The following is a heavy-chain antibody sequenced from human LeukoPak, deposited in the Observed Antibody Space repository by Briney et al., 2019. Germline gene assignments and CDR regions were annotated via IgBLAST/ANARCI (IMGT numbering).Heavy chain of an antibody. CDR3: SKGRGSGTYSGDY. D-gene: IGHD3-10*01. Sequence: GGVPRLSCAASGITFSSHAMNWGRQAPGEGPEWVSAISGSGGSTFYADSVAGRFTISRDNSKNTLYLQLNYLRAEDTAVYYCSKGRGSGTYSGDYWGQGTLVTVSS. CDR2: ISGSGGST. J-gene: IGHJ4*02. V-gene: IGHV3-23*01. CDR1: GITFSSHA.